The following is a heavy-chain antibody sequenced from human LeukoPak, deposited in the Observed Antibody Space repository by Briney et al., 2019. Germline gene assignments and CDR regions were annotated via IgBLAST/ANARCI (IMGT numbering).Heavy chain of an antibody. J-gene: IGHJ4*02. CDR3: AKEGRSLQTY. CDR1: GFTFSSYS. V-gene: IGHV3-7*03. Sequence: GGSLRLSCAASGFTFSSYSMSWVRLAPGKGLEWVANIKEDGTETYYVDSVKGRFTISRDNAKNSLYLQMNSLRVEDTAVYYCAKEGRSLQTYWGQGTLVTVSS. CDR2: IKEDGTET. D-gene: IGHD5-24*01.